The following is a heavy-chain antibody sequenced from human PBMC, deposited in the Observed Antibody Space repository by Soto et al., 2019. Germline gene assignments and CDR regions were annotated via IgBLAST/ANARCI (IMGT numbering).Heavy chain of an antibody. J-gene: IGHJ5*02. CDR3: ARESGFCGPRCYRNNWFDP. D-gene: IGHD2-2*02. CDR2: MSNTGIP. Sequence: SETLSLTCSVSGASISNHYWSWMRQSPGKGLEWIGLMSNTGIPTYNPSLQGRVNISPDTSNNRISLRLSSVTAADTAVYHCARESGFCGPRCYRNNWFDPWGQGILVTVSS. CDR1: GASISNHY. V-gene: IGHV4-59*11.